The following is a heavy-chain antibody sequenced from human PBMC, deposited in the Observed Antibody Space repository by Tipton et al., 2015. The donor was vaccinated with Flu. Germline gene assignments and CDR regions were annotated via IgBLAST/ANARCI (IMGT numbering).Heavy chain of an antibody. CDR2: IYYSGST. J-gene: IGHJ4*02. D-gene: IGHD7-27*01. V-gene: IGHV4-39*07. Sequence: TLSLTCTVSGGSISSGTYHWGWIRQPPGKGLEWIGTIYYSGSTYYNPSLKSRVTISVDTSKNQFSLKVSSVTAADTAIYYCARDPWAAPYYFDYWGQGTLITVSS. CDR3: ARDPWAAPYYFDY. CDR1: GGSISSGTYH.